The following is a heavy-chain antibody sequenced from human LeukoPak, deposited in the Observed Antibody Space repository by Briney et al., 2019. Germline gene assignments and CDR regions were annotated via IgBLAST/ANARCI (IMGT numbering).Heavy chain of an antibody. J-gene: IGHJ4*02. CDR2: IYYSGST. D-gene: IGHD6-13*01. CDR3: ARLQFYSGLDY. V-gene: IGHV4-39*01. Sequence: SETLSLTCTVSGGSISSSSYYWGWIRQPPGKGLEWIGSIYYSGSTYYNTSLKSRVTISVDTSKNQFSLKLSSVTAADTAVYYCARLQFYSGLDYWGQGTLVTVSS. CDR1: GGSISSSSYY.